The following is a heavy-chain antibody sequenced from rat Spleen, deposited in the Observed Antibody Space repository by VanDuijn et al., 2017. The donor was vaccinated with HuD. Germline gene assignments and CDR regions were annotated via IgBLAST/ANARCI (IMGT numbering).Heavy chain of an antibody. CDR2: ISTSGGST. CDR3: TRAQGQDNSGYDY. D-gene: IGHD4-3*01. Sequence: EVQLVESGGGLVQPGRSMKLSCAASGFTFSSFPMAWVRQAPTKGLEWVATISTSGGSTYYRDSVKGRFTISRDNAKSTLYLQMNSLRSEDTATYYCTRAQGQDNSGYDYWGQGVMVTVSS. CDR1: GFTFSSFP. J-gene: IGHJ2*01. V-gene: IGHV5-46*01.